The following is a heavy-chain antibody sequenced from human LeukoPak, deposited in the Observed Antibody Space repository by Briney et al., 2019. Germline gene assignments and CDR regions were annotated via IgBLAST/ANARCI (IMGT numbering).Heavy chain of an antibody. CDR1: GFTFSSYS. J-gene: IGHJ6*02. V-gene: IGHV3-21*01. Sequence: GGSLRLSCAASGFTFSSYSMNWVRQAPGKGLEWVSSISSSSSYIYYADSVKGRFTISRDNAKNSLYLQMNSLRAEDTAVYYCASLGSSTGYYYGMDVWGQGTTVTVSS. D-gene: IGHD2-2*01. CDR2: ISSSSSYI. CDR3: ASLGSSTGYYYGMDV.